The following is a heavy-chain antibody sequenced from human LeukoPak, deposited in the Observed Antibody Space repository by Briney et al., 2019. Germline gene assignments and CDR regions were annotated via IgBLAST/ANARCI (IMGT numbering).Heavy chain of an antibody. CDR2: INHSGST. Sequence: SETLSLTCAVYGGSFSGYYWSWIRQPPGKGLEWIGEINHSGSTNYNPSLKSRVTISVDTSKKQFSLKLSSVTAADTAVYYCAITVLRFLEWLLPQYDIWGQGTMVTVSS. D-gene: IGHD3-3*01. CDR1: GGSFSGYY. CDR3: AITVLRFLEWLLPQYDI. J-gene: IGHJ3*02. V-gene: IGHV4-34*01.